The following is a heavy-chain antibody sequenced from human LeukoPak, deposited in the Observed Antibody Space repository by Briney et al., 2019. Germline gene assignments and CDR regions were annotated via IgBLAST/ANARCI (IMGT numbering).Heavy chain of an antibody. D-gene: IGHD3-22*01. CDR2: ISSSGSTI. Sequence: GGSLRLSCAASGFTFSDYYMSWIRLAPGKGLEWVSYISSSGSTIYYADSVKGRFTISRDNAKNSLYLQMNSLRAEDTAVYYCARVGRSFYYDSSGYLDYWGQGTLVTVSS. J-gene: IGHJ4*02. CDR1: GFTFSDYY. V-gene: IGHV3-11*01. CDR3: ARVGRSFYYDSSGYLDY.